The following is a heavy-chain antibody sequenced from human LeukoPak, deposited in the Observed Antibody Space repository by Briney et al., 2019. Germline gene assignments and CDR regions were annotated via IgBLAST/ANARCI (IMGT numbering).Heavy chain of an antibody. V-gene: IGHV1-46*04. CDR2: IKPHDGST. Sequence: ASVKVSCRTFGDTFTSQYIQWVRQAPGQVLEWMGLIKPHDGSTFYAQSLQGRVTLTRDTSTSTVYMDLSSLRSEDTAIYFCARNNVGSSGWTGLGFWGQGTLVTVSS. CDR1: GDTFTSQY. J-gene: IGHJ4*02. CDR3: ARNNVGSSGWTGLGF. D-gene: IGHD6-19*01.